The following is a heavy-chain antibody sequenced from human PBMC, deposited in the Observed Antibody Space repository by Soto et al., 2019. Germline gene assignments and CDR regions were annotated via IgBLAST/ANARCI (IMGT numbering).Heavy chain of an antibody. Sequence: ASVKLSCKASGYSFTSYDINWVRQATGQGLEWMGWMNPNSGNTGYAQKFQDRVTMTRDTSVSTAYLELRSLRSEDTAVYYCARPPYYYDSSGYVFGMDVWGQGTTVTVSS. CDR1: GYSFTSYD. J-gene: IGHJ6*02. CDR2: MNPNSGNT. CDR3: ARPPYYYDSSGYVFGMDV. D-gene: IGHD3-22*01. V-gene: IGHV1-8*01.